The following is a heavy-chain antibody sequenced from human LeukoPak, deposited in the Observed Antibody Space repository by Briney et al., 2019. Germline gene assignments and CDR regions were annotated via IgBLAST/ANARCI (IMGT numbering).Heavy chain of an antibody. V-gene: IGHV3-23*01. CDR1: GFTFSSYA. CDR2: ISGSGGST. D-gene: IGHD3-10*01. Sequence: GGSLRLSCAASGFTFSSYAMSWVRQAPGKGLEWVSAISGSGGSTYYADSVKGRFTISRDNSKNTLYLQMNSLRAEDTAVYYCARGPTNDYYFDYWGQGTLVTVSS. CDR3: ARGPTNDYYFDY. J-gene: IGHJ4*02.